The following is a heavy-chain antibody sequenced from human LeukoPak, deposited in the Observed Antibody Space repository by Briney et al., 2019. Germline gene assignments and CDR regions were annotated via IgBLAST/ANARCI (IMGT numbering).Heavy chain of an antibody. CDR3: ARDPRSNYYGVDV. V-gene: IGHV1-2*02. CDR2: INPNSGGT. Sequence: ASVKVSCKASGYTFTGYYMHCVRQAPGQGLEWMGWINPNSGGTNYAQKFQGRVTMTRDTSISTAYMELSRLRSDNTAVYYCARDPRSNYYGVDVWGQGTTVTVSS. CDR1: GYTFTGYY. J-gene: IGHJ6*02.